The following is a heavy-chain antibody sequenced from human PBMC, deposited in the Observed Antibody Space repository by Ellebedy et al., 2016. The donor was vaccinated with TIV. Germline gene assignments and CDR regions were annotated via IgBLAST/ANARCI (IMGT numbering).Heavy chain of an antibody. CDR2: IIPIIGAP. Sequence: SVKVSXKASGGTFSNYAINWVRQAPGQGLEWMGRIIPIIGAPNYAQKFQGRVTITADKSTSTAYMELSSLRYEDTAVYYCARPSSNWENFGYWGQGTLVTVFS. CDR1: GGTFSNYA. V-gene: IGHV1-69*04. D-gene: IGHD6-13*01. CDR3: ARPSSNWENFGY. J-gene: IGHJ4*02.